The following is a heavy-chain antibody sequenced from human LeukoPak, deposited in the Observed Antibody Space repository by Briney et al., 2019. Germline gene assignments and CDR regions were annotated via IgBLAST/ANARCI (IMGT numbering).Heavy chain of an antibody. D-gene: IGHD1-26*01. CDR1: GFTFGDYA. CDR3: TREEGGVVDY. V-gene: IGHV3-49*03. J-gene: IGHJ4*02. CDR2: IRSKAYGGTT. Sequence: GGSLRLSCTDSGFTFGDYAMSWFRQAPGKGLVWVGFIRSKAYGGTTEYAASVKGRFTISRDDSKSIAYLQMNSLKTEDTAVYYCTREEGGVVDYWGQGTLVTVSS.